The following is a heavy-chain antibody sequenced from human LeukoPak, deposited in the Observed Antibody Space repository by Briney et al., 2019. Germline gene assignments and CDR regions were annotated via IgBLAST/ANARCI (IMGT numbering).Heavy chain of an antibody. J-gene: IGHJ4*02. CDR3: ADGSTDY. CDR2: ISSSSSYI. CDR1: TFSFSIYT. D-gene: IGHD5-24*01. Sequence: GGSLRLSCTDSTFSFSIYTINWVRQAPGRGLEWVSSISSSSSYIYYADSVKGRFTISRDNTSNSVYLQMNSLRAEDTAVYYCADGSTDYWGQGTLVTVSS. V-gene: IGHV3-21*04.